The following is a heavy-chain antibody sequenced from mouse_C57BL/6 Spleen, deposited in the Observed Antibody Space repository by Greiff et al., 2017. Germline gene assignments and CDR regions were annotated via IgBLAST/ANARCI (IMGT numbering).Heavy chain of an antibody. D-gene: IGHD4-1*01. CDR3: ARWTGPYYFDY. CDR2: IYPRSGNT. CDR1: GYTFTSYG. V-gene: IGHV1-81*01. Sequence: VKLQESGAELARPGASVKLSCKASGYTFTSYGISWVKQRTGQGLEWIGEIYPRSGNTYYNEKFKGKATLTADKSSSTAYMELRSLTSEDSAVYFCARWTGPYYFDYWGQGTTLTVSS. J-gene: IGHJ2*01.